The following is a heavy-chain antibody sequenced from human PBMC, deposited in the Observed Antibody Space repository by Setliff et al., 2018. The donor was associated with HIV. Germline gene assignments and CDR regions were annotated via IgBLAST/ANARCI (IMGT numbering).Heavy chain of an antibody. CDR3: ARNSFPRTVTGTGPLFDS. D-gene: IGHD6-19*01. J-gene: IGHJ4*02. CDR1: GYTFSAYF. V-gene: IGHV1-2*02. Sequence: ASVKVSCKASGYTFSAYFVHWVRQAPGQGPEWMGWIDPNSGETSFAQKFQGRVTMTSDTSTTTAYMELRSLRSDDTAVYYCARNSFPRTVTGTGPLFDSWGQGTLVTVSS. CDR2: IDPNSGET.